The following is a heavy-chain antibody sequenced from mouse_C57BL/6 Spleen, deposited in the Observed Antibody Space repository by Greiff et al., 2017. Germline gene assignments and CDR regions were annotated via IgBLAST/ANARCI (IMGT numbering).Heavy chain of an antibody. D-gene: IGHD1-1*01. Sequence: VQLQQPGTELVKPGASVKLSCKASGYTFTSYWMHWVKQRPGPGLEWIGNINPSNGGTNYNEKFKSKATLTVDKSSSTAYMQLSSLTSEDSAVYYCARPLYGSSYWYFDVWGTGTTVTVSS. V-gene: IGHV1-53*01. CDR1: GYTFTSYW. J-gene: IGHJ1*03. CDR3: ARPLYGSSYWYFDV. CDR2: INPSNGGT.